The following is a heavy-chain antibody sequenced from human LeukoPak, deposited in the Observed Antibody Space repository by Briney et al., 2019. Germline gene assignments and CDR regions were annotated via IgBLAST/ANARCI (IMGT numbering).Heavy chain of an antibody. CDR1: GYSFTSHY. CDR2: INPSGSST. Sequence: ASVTVSCKASGYSFTSHYMHWVRQAPGQGLEWLGLINPSGSSTLYAQKFQGRITITRDMSTRTDYMELSSLTYDDTAVYYCARDNSVGDVAWWFDPWGQGTLVTVSS. J-gene: IGHJ5*02. V-gene: IGHV1-46*01. D-gene: IGHD1-26*01. CDR3: ARDNSVGDVAWWFDP.